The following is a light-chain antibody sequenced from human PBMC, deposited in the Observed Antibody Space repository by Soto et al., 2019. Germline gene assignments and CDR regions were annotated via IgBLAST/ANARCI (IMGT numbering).Light chain of an antibody. Sequence: QSVVPQPPSASGSPGQSVTISCTGTSSDVGGYNYVSWYQQHPGKAPKLMIYEVSKRPSGVPDRFSGSKSGNTASLTVSGLQAEDEADYYCSSYAGSNNYVFGTGTKVTVL. CDR3: SSYAGSNNYV. V-gene: IGLV2-8*01. CDR1: SSDVGGYNY. CDR2: EVS. J-gene: IGLJ1*01.